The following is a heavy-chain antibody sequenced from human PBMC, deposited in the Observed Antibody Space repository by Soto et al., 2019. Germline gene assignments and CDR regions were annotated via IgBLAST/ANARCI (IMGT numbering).Heavy chain of an antibody. CDR3: AKSSTSAYYPHLDY. CDR2: IWFDGSKE. D-gene: IGHD3-22*01. J-gene: IGHJ4*02. V-gene: IGHV3-33*06. Sequence: QVQLVESGGGVVQPGRSLRLSCAASGITFSSYGMHWVRQAPGKGLEWVAIIWFDGSKEHYADSVKGRFTISRDNSRNTLSLQMNSLRAEDTAVYYCAKSSTSAYYPHLDYWGQGTLVTVSS. CDR1: GITFSSYG.